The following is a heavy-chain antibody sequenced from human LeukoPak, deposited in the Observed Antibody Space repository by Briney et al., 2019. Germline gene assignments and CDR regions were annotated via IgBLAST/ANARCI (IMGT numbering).Heavy chain of an antibody. Sequence: GGSLRLSCAASGFTFSNYAMSWVRQAPGKGLEWVSSLSDNGGSPYYADSVKGRFTISRDNSKNTLYLQMNSLRAEDTAVYYCAKDFVGSCYAPCYYYGMDVWGQGTTVTVSS. CDR2: LSDNGGSP. CDR3: AKDFVGSCYAPCYYYGMDV. J-gene: IGHJ6*02. V-gene: IGHV3-23*01. CDR1: GFTFSNYA. D-gene: IGHD2-2*01.